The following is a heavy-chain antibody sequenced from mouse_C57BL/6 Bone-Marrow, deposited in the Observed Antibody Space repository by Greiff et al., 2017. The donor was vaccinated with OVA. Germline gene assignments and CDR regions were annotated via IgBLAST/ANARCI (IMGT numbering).Heavy chain of an antibody. CDR2: ISSGGSYT. CDR1: GFTFSSYG. D-gene: IGHD2-4*01. V-gene: IGHV5-6*01. CDR3: STMITAWFAY. J-gene: IGHJ3*01. Sequence: EVQLQESGGDLVKPGGSLKLSCAASGFTFSSYGMSWVRQTPDKRLEWVATISSGGSYTYYPDSVKGRVTISRDNAKNTLYLQMSSLKAEDTAMYYCSTMITAWFAYWGQGTLVTVSA.